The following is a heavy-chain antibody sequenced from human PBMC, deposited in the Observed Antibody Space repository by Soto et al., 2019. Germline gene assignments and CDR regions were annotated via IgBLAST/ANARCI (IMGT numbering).Heavy chain of an antibody. V-gene: IGHV1-18*01. Sequence: QVQLVQSGAEVKEPGASVKVSCKTSGYTFSSYGFIWVRQAPGQGLEWMGWISADTGNRKYAQKFQGRVTMTTDTSTTTAYMELRSLRSDDTAVYYCATGAITRVRVPPYYYYGMDVWGLGTTVTVSS. CDR2: ISADTGNR. D-gene: IGHD3-10*01. J-gene: IGHJ6*02. CDR3: ATGAITRVRVPPYYYYGMDV. CDR1: GYTFSSYG.